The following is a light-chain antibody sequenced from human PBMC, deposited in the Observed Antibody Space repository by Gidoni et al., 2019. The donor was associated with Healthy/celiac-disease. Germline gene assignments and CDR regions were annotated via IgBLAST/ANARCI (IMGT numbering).Light chain of an antibody. CDR2: AAA. CDR1: QSMSSY. V-gene: IGKV1-39*01. CDR3: QQSYSTPRT. Sequence: DIQMTQSPSSLSASVGDSVTITCRASQSMSSYLNWYQQKPGKAPKLLIYAAASLQSGVPSRFSGSGSGTAFTLTISSLQPEDFATYYCQQSYSTPRTFGQGTKVEIK. J-gene: IGKJ1*01.